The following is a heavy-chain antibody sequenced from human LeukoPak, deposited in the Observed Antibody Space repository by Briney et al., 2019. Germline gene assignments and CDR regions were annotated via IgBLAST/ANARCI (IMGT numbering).Heavy chain of an antibody. CDR1: GYTFTSYG. CDR3: ARDRPSTTPDY. CDR2: ISAYNGNT. D-gene: IGHD1-1*01. Sequence: ASVKVSCKASGYTFTSYGISWVRQAPGQGLEWMGWISAYNGNTNYAQKLQGRATMTTDTSTSTAYMGLRSLRSDDTAVYYCARDRPSTTPDYWGQGTLVTVSS. V-gene: IGHV1-18*01. J-gene: IGHJ4*02.